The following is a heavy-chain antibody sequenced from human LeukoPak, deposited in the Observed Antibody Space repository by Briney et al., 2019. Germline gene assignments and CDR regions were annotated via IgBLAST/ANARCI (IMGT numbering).Heavy chain of an antibody. CDR2: IYTSGST. J-gene: IGHJ3*02. Sequence: TSETLSLTCTVSGGSISSYYWSWLRQPAGKGLEWIGRIYTSGSTNYNPSLKSRVTMSVDTSKNQFSLKLSSVTAADTAVYYCARDEGTAMVTFAFDIWGQGTMVTVSS. CDR3: ARDEGTAMVTFAFDI. V-gene: IGHV4-4*07. D-gene: IGHD5-18*01. CDR1: GGSISSYY.